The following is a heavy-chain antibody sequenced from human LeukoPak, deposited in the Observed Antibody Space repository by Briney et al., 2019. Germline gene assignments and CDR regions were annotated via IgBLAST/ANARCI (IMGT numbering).Heavy chain of an antibody. CDR1: GGSFSGYY. Sequence: SETLSLTCAVYGGSFSGYYWSWIRQPPGKGLEWIGEINHSGSTNYNPSLKSRVTISVDTSKNQFSLKLGSVTAADTAVYYCARGKYCSSTSCYAKPSDYWGQGTLVTVSS. J-gene: IGHJ4*02. D-gene: IGHD2-2*01. V-gene: IGHV4-34*01. CDR2: INHSGST. CDR3: ARGKYCSSTSCYAKPSDY.